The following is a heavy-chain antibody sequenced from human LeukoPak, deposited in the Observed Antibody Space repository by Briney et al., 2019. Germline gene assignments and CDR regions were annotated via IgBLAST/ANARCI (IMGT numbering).Heavy chain of an antibody. CDR1: GGSISSGDYY. D-gene: IGHD2-15*01. V-gene: IGHV2-70*11. CDR2: IDWDDDK. J-gene: IGHJ4*02. Sequence: TLSLTCTVSGGSISSGDYYWSWIRQPPGKALEWLARIDWDDDKYYSTSLKTRLTISKDTSKNQVVLTMTNMDPVDTATYYCARIRYCSGGSCFKTFDYWGQGTLVTVSS. CDR3: ARIRYCSGGSCFKTFDY.